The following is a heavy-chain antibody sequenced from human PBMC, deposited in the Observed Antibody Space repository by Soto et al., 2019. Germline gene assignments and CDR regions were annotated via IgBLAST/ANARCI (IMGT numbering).Heavy chain of an antibody. D-gene: IGHD2-8*01. J-gene: IGHJ5*01. CDR1: GTSVSTNSAS. Sequence: SQTLSLTCAISGTSVSTNSASWDWNRQSPSRVMKWLGRTYYRSTWSYVYVVSVKGRITINPDTSNYQLSLHLNFVTPDDTAVYYCARLIGNSWLDSWGQGTLGTVSS. CDR2: TYYRSTWSY. CDR3: ARLIGNSWLDS. V-gene: IGHV6-1*01.